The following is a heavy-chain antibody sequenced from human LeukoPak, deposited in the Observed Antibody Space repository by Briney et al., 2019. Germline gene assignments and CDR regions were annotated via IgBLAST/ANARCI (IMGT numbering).Heavy chain of an antibody. CDR3: ARDAGNSGYGCDL. D-gene: IGHD5-12*01. J-gene: IGHJ5*02. V-gene: IGHV3-48*01. CDR2: IRSSSET. Sequence: GGSLRLSCAASGFTFSSYGMHWVRQAPGKGLEWVSHIRSSSETFYADSVKGRFTISRDNARNSLYLQMNNLRGEDTAIYYCARDAGNSGYGCDLWGQGTLVTVSS. CDR1: GFTFSSYG.